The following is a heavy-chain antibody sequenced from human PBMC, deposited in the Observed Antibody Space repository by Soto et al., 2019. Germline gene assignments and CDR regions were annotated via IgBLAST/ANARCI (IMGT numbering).Heavy chain of an antibody. Sequence: QVQLQESGPGLVKPSETLSLTCTVSGGSISSYYWSWIRQPPGKGLEWIGYIYYSGSTNYNPSLKSRVAITVDTSKNQFSLKLSSVTAADTAVYYCARGNFGWLTGVDYWGQGTLVTVSS. CDR2: IYYSGST. CDR1: GGSISSYY. CDR3: ARGNFGWLTGVDY. J-gene: IGHJ4*02. V-gene: IGHV4-59*08. D-gene: IGHD3-9*01.